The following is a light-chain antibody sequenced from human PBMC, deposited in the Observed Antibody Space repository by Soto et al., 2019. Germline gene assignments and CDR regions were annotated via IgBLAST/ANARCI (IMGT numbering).Light chain of an antibody. J-gene: IGLJ3*02. V-gene: IGLV1-44*01. Sequence: QSVLPQPPSAAGTPGQRVIISCSGSTSNIGANPVNWYQQFPGTAPKLLIFATDRRPSGVPARFSGSKSGTSASLAISGLQSADEADYYCASWDESQSGFGLFGGGTKVTVL. CDR2: ATD. CDR1: TSNIGANP. CDR3: ASWDESQSGFGL.